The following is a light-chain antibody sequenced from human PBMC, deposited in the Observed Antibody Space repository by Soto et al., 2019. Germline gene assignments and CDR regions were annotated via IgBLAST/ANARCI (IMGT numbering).Light chain of an antibody. CDR1: RNDVGGYNY. Sequence: QSALTQPRSVSGSPGQSVTISCTGTRNDVGGYNYVSWFQQHPDKAPKLMIYDVSKRPSGVPDRFSGSKSGNTASLTISGLQAEDEADYYCCSYVGNYSWLFGGGTKLTVL. J-gene: IGLJ2*01. CDR3: CSYVGNYSWL. CDR2: DVS. V-gene: IGLV2-11*01.